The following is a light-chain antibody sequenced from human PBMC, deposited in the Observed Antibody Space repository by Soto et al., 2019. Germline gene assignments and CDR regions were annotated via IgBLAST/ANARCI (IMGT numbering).Light chain of an antibody. CDR1: SSDVESYNL. J-gene: IGLJ1*01. Sequence: QSALTQPASVTGSPGQSITISCTGTSSDVESYNLVSWYQQHPGKAPKVMIYDVSKRPSGVPDRFSGSKSGNTASLTLSGLQAEDEADYYCCSYAGSYTFYVFGTGTKVTVL. CDR3: CSYAGSYTFYV. V-gene: IGLV2-11*01. CDR2: DVS.